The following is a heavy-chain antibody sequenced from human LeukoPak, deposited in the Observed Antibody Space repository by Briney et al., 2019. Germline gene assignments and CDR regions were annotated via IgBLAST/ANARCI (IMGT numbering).Heavy chain of an antibody. CDR3: ARDRSGWLVGTNYFDY. V-gene: IGHV3-48*01. Sequence: GGSLRLSCAASGFTFSSYSMNWARQAPGKGLEWVSYISSSSSTIYYADSVKGRFTISRDNAKNSLYLQMNSLRAEDTAVYYCARDRSGWLVGTNYFDYWGQGTLVTVSS. J-gene: IGHJ4*02. D-gene: IGHD6-19*01. CDR1: GFTFSSYS. CDR2: ISSSSSTI.